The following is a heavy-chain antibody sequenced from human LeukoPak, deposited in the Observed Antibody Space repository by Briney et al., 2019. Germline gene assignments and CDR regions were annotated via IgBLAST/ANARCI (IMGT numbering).Heavy chain of an antibody. V-gene: IGHV4-34*01. Sequence: SETLSLTCAVYGGSFSGYYWSWIRQPPGKGLEWMGEINHSGSTNYNPSLKSRVTISVDTSKNQYSLKLSAVTAADTAVYYCARGGPLYMMVRKVGRALDYWGQGTLVTVSS. D-gene: IGHD3-10*01. CDR2: INHSGST. CDR3: ARGGPLYMMVRKVGRALDY. J-gene: IGHJ4*02. CDR1: GGSFSGYY.